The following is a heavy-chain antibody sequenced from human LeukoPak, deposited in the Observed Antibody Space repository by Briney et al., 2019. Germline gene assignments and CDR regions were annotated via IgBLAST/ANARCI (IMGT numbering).Heavy chain of an antibody. D-gene: IGHD1-26*01. CDR3: AREVGDAFDI. V-gene: IGHV4-59*01. CDR2: IYYSGST. J-gene: IGHJ3*02. Sequence: PSETLSLTCTVSGGSISRYYWSWIRQPPGKGLEWIGHIYYSGSTNYNPSLKSRVTISVDTSKNQFSLKLTSVTAADTAVYYCAREVGDAFDIWGQGTVVTVSS. CDR1: GGSISRYY.